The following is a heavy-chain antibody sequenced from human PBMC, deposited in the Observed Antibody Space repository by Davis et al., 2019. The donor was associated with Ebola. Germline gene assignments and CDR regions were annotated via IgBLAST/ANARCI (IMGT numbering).Heavy chain of an antibody. CDR1: GFTFSSYS. CDR2: ISSSSSTI. V-gene: IGHV3-48*01. D-gene: IGHD4-17*01. J-gene: IGHJ4*02. Sequence: GGSLRLSCAASGFTFSSYSMNWVRQAPGKGLEWVSYISSSSSTIYYADSVKGRFTISRDNSKNTLYLQMNSLRVEDTAVYYCASHDYGDYAGPDYWGQGTLVTVSS. CDR3: ASHDYGDYAGPDY.